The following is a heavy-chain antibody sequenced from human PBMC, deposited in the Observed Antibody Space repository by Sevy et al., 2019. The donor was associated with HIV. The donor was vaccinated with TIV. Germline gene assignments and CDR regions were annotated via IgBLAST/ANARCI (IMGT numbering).Heavy chain of an antibody. CDR1: SYTFKSYG. V-gene: IGHV1-18*01. CDR2: ISGDNGNR. D-gene: IGHD2-15*01. J-gene: IGHJ4*02. Sequence: ASVKVSCKASSYTFKSYGISWVRQAPGQGLEWMGWISGDNGNRKYAQKFQVRLTMTTDTSTRTAYMELRSLRSDDTAVYYCARHYLILTCCYFDNWGQGTLVTASS. CDR3: ARHYLILTCCYFDN.